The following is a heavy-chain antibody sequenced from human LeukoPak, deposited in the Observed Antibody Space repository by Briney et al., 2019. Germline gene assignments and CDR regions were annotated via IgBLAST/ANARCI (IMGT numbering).Heavy chain of an antibody. V-gene: IGHV1-2*02. CDR1: GYTFTGYY. Sequence: ASVKVSCKASGYTFTGYYMHWVGQAPGQGLEWMGWINPNSGGTNYAQKFQGRVTMTRDTSISTAYMELSRLRSDDTAVYYCASISQYYYDSSGYYSMVRNACDIWGQGTMVTVSS. J-gene: IGHJ3*02. CDR2: INPNSGGT. CDR3: ASISQYYYDSSGYYSMVRNACDI. D-gene: IGHD3-22*01.